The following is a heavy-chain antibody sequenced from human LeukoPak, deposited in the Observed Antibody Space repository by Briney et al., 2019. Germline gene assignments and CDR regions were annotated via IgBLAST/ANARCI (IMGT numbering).Heavy chain of an antibody. V-gene: IGHV4-34*01. Sequence: PSETLSLTCAVYGGPFSGYYWSWIRQPPGKGLEWIGEINHSGSTNYNPSLKSRVTISVDTSKNQFSLKLSSVTAADTAVYYCARGRYSSGWSLHFDYWGQGTLVTVSS. CDR3: ARGRYSSGWSLHFDY. D-gene: IGHD6-19*01. CDR1: GGPFSGYY. CDR2: INHSGST. J-gene: IGHJ4*02.